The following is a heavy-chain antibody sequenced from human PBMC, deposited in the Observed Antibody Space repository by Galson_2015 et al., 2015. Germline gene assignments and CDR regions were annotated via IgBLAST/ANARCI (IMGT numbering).Heavy chain of an antibody. Sequence: SVKVSCKASGYTFTSYAMHWVRQAPGQRLEWMGWINAGNGNTKYSQKFQGRVTITRDTSASTAYMELSSLRSEDTAVYYCARAPPYCGGDCYPDYWGQGTLVTVSS. D-gene: IGHD2-21*02. J-gene: IGHJ4*02. CDR2: INAGNGNT. CDR1: GYTFTSYA. CDR3: ARAPPYCGGDCYPDY. V-gene: IGHV1-3*01.